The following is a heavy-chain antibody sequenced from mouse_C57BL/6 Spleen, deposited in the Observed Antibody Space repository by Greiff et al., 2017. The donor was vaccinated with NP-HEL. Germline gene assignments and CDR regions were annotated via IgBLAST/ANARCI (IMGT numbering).Heavy chain of an antibody. CDR3: ARNWDERYFDV. CDR1: GFTFSDYY. V-gene: IGHV5-12*01. CDR2: ISNGGGST. D-gene: IGHD4-1*01. Sequence: EVMLVESGGGLVQPGGSLKLSCAASGFTFSDYYMYWVRQTPEKRLEWVAYISNGGGSTYYPDTVKGRFTISRDNAKNTLYLQMSRLKSEDTAMYYCARNWDERYFDVWGTGTTVTVSS. J-gene: IGHJ1*03.